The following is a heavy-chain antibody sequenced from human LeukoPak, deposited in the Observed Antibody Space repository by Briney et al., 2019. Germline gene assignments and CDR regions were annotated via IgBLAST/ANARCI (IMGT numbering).Heavy chain of an antibody. Sequence: PSETLSLTCTVSGGSISSYYWSWIRQPPGKGLEWIGYIYYSGGTNYNPSLKSRVTISVDTSKNQFSLKLSSVTAADTAVYYCARHSGRGYSYGRYYYYGMDVWGQGTTVTVSS. CDR1: GGSISSYY. J-gene: IGHJ6*02. D-gene: IGHD5-18*01. V-gene: IGHV4-59*08. CDR2: IYYSGGT. CDR3: ARHSGRGYSYGRYYYYGMDV.